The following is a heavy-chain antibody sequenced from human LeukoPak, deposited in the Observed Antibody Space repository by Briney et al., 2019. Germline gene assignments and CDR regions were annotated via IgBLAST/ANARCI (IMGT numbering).Heavy chain of an antibody. D-gene: IGHD3-22*01. CDR2: ISGSGGST. J-gene: IGHJ4*02. V-gene: IGHV3-23*01. CDR1: GFTFSSYA. Sequence: GGSLRLSCAASGFTFSSYAMSWVRQAPGKGLEWVSAISGSGGSTYYADSVKGRFTISRDNSKNTLYLQMNSLRAEDTAVYYCAKDSPYYYDSSGYSSYWGQGTLVTVS. CDR3: AKDSPYYYDSSGYSSY.